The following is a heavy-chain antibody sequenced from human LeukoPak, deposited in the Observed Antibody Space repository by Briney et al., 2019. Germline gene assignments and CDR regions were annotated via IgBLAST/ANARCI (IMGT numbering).Heavy chain of an antibody. CDR1: GASISSGDYY. CDR2: IYYSGST. D-gene: IGHD4-23*01. CDR3: ARVRPHYGGSAPSPTYYFDY. J-gene: IGHJ4*02. Sequence: PSETLSLTCTVSGASISSGDYYCSWIRQPPGNGLEWIGSIYYSGSTYYNPSLNSRVTISVDTSKNQFSLKLSSVTAADTAVYYCARVRPHYGGSAPSPTYYFDYWGQGTLVTVSS. V-gene: IGHV4-30-4*01.